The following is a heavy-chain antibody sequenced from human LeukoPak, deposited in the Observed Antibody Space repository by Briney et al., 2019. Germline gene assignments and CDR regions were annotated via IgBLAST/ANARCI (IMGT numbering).Heavy chain of an antibody. Sequence: PGRSLRLSCAASGFTFSSYVMHWVRQAPGKGLEGVAVISYDGSNKYYADSVKGRFTISRDNSKNTLYLQMNSLRAEDTAVYYCAKDSDPISSSFDYWGQGTLVTVSS. D-gene: IGHD6-6*01. CDR3: AKDSDPISSSFDY. CDR1: GFTFSSYV. CDR2: ISYDGSNK. V-gene: IGHV3-30*18. J-gene: IGHJ4*02.